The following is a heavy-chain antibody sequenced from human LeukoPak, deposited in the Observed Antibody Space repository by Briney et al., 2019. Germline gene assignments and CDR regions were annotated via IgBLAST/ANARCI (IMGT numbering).Heavy chain of an antibody. D-gene: IGHD2/OR15-2a*01. CDR3: VSFYEAY. V-gene: IGHV3-74*01. J-gene: IGHJ4*02. CDR1: GNYW. Sequence: PGGSLRLSCAASGNYWMHWVRQAPGKGLVWVSHINSDGSWTSYADSAKGRLTISKDNAKNTVYLQMNNLRAEDTAVYYCVSFYEAYWGRGTLVTVSS. CDR2: INSDGSWT.